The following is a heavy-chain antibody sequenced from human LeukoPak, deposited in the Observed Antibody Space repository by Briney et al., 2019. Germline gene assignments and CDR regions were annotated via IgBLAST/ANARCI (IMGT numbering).Heavy chain of an antibody. CDR1: GGSISSSSHY. J-gene: IGHJ4*02. V-gene: IGHV4-39*01. CDR2: LYNSGST. CDR3: ARLSSSWTFDY. Sequence: SETLSLTCTVSGGSISSSSHYWGWIRQPPGKGLEWIGSLYNSGSTYCNPSLKSRVTISVDTSKNQFSLHLSSVTAADTAVYYCARLSSSWTFDYWGQGTLVTVSS. D-gene: IGHD6-13*01.